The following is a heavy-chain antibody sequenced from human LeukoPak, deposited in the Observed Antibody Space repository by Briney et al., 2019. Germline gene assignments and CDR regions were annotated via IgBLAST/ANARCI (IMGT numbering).Heavy chain of an antibody. CDR1: GVTFSSYG. CDR2: IRYDGSNK. CDR3: AIIAAAGTPLDY. D-gene: IGHD6-13*01. Sequence: GGSLRLSCAASGVTFSSYGMHWVRQAPGKGLEWVAFIRYDGSNKYYADSVKGRFSISRDNSKNTLYLQMNSLRAEDTAVYYCAIIAAAGTPLDYWGQGTLVTVSS. J-gene: IGHJ4*02. V-gene: IGHV3-30*02.